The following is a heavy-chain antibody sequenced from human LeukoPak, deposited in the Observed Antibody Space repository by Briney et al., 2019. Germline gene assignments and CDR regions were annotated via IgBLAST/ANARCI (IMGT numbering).Heavy chain of an antibody. D-gene: IGHD6-13*01. J-gene: IGHJ4*02. CDR2: IYYSGRT. CDR3: ARRKYSSSWYFDY. Sequence: PGTLSLTCAVYGGSLSGHYWGWIRQPPGKGLEWIGSIYYSGRTYYNPSLKSRVTISVDTSKNQFSLKLSSVTAADTAVYYCARRKYSSSWYFDYWGQGTLVTVSS. CDR1: GGSLSGHY. V-gene: IGHV4-39*01.